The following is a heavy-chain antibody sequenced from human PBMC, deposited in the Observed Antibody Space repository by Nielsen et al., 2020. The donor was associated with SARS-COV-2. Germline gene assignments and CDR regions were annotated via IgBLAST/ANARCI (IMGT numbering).Heavy chain of an antibody. CDR3: ARDWLAETTTFEGY. D-gene: IGHD1-26*01. CDR2: INPDDGRT. J-gene: IGHJ4*02. CDR1: GYTFTDFY. V-gene: IGHV1-2*06. Sequence: ASVKVSCKASGYTFTDFYIHWVRQAPGQGPEWMGRINPDDGRTNYAQKFQGRVTMTRDTSISTAYMDLSRLRSDDTALYFCARDWLAETTTFEGYWGQGTLVTVSS.